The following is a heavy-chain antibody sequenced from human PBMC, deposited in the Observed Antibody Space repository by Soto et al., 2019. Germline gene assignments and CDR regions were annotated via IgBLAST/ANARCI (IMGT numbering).Heavy chain of an antibody. J-gene: IGHJ4*02. D-gene: IGHD3-16*01. V-gene: IGHV4-61*01. Sequence: PXATLSLSCAVSGDSFSNDNYYWSWIRQPPGKGLEWIGYIYYSGTTNYNSYLKSRLSLSVDMSKNQFSLKLASVTAADTAVYFCARSQRGRTAFTFDYWGQGALVIVSS. CDR1: GDSFSNDNYY. CDR3: ARSQRGRTAFTFDY. CDR2: IYYSGTT.